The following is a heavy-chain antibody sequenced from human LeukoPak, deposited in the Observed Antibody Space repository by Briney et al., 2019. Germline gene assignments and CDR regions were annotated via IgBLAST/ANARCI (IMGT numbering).Heavy chain of an antibody. CDR1: DDSITSYY. CDR2: ISYSGST. Sequence: SETLSLTCTVSDDSITSYYWSWIRQPPGKGLEWIGYISYSGSTNYNPSLKSRVTISVDTSKNQFSLKLNSVTAADTAVYYCARTCGGDCYPYDYYYYGLDVWGQGTTVTVSS. V-gene: IGHV4-59*01. D-gene: IGHD2-21*02. J-gene: IGHJ6*02. CDR3: ARTCGGDCYPYDYYYYGLDV.